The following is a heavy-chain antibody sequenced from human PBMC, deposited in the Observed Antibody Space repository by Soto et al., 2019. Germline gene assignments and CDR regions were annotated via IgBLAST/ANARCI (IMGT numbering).Heavy chain of an antibody. CDR2: VSPENKNA. V-gene: IGHV1-8*01. Sequence: ASVKVSCKTSGYTFTEYDINWVRQAPGQGPEYMGWVSPENKNAGYAPQFRGRVSMATDTTISTAYLEVTNLTYEDTAVYYCEVTTGYWGQGTMVTVSS. J-gene: IGHJ4*02. CDR1: GYTFTEYD. CDR3: EVTTGY. D-gene: IGHD1-1*01.